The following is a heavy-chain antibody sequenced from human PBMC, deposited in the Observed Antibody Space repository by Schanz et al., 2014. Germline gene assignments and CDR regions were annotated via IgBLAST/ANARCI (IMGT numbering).Heavy chain of an antibody. Sequence: QVQLVQSGAEVQKPGASVMLSCKTSGYSFNLFGVSWVRQAPGQGLEWMGWISAYNGNMNYAPKFQGRVTMTTDTSTSTAYMELRNLRSDDTAVYYCVRDGDERLVVIFDQWSQGTLVTVSS. CDR1: GYSFNLFG. D-gene: IGHD3-22*01. J-gene: IGHJ4*02. V-gene: IGHV1-18*04. CDR2: ISAYNGNM. CDR3: VRDGDERLVVIFDQ.